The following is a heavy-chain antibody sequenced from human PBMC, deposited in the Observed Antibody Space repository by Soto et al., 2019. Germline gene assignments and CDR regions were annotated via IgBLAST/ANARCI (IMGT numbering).Heavy chain of an antibody. CDR3: ARGRRSGREFDY. Sequence: QVQLVQSGAEMKRPGASVILSCKASGYIFTTYSIHWVRQTAGQGLEWMAKVDPRDGSTGYAQKFRGRVSMAWDTSTGTVSMEVSSLTSDDTATYYCARGRRSGREFDYWGQGTQVTVSS. V-gene: IGHV1-46*01. CDR2: VDPRDGST. CDR1: GYIFTTYS. J-gene: IGHJ4*02. D-gene: IGHD6-25*01.